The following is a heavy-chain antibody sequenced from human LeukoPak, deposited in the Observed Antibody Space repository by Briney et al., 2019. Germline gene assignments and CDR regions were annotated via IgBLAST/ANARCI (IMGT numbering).Heavy chain of an antibody. CDR1: GFTFSSYA. J-gene: IGHJ6*02. V-gene: IGHV3-23*01. Sequence: GGSLRLSCAASGFTFSSYAMSWVRQAPGKGLEWVSAISGSGGSTYYADSVKGRFTISRDNSKNTLYLQMNGLRAEDTAVYYCAKILERELQYYYYGMDVWGQGTTVTVSS. D-gene: IGHD5-24*01. CDR2: ISGSGGST. CDR3: AKILERELQYYYYGMDV.